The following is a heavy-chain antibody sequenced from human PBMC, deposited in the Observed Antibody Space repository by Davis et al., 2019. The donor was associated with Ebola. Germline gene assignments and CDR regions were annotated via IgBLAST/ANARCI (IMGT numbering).Heavy chain of an antibody. Sequence: ASVKVSCTASGYTFTGYYMHWVRQAPGQGLEWMGWINPNSGGTNYAQKFQGWVTMTRDTSISTAYMELSRLRSDDTAVYYCARDWDGYNSGAFDIWGQGTMVTVSS. J-gene: IGHJ3*02. D-gene: IGHD5-24*01. CDR1: GYTFTGYY. CDR2: INPNSGGT. V-gene: IGHV1-2*04. CDR3: ARDWDGYNSGAFDI.